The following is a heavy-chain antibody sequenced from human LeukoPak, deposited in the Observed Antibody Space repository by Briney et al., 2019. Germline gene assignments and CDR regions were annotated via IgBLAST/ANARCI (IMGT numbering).Heavy chain of an antibody. D-gene: IGHD5-18*01. CDR1: GGSFSGYY. V-gene: IGHV4-34*01. Sequence: KPSETLSLTCAVYGGSFSGYYWSWIRQPPGKGLEWIGEINHSGSTNYNPSLKSRVTISVDTSKNQFSLKLSSVTAADTAVYYCARAPRGPRIQLWLSYFDYWGQGTLVTVSS. CDR3: ARAPRGPRIQLWLSYFDY. J-gene: IGHJ4*02. CDR2: INHSGST.